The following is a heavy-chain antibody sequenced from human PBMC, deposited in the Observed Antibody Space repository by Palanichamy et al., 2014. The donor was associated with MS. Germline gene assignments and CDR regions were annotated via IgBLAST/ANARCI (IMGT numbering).Heavy chain of an antibody. CDR2: IYTSGST. Sequence: QVQLQESGPGLVKPSETLSLTCTVSGGSISSYYWSWIRQPAGKGLEWIGRIYTSGSTNYNPSLKSRVTMSVDTSKNQFSLKLSSVTAADTAVYYCARDGDYELPYYYYYGMDVWGQGTTVTVPS. D-gene: IGHD4-17*01. V-gene: IGHV4-4*07. J-gene: IGHJ6*02. CDR3: ARDGDYELPYYYYYGMDV. CDR1: GGSISSYY.